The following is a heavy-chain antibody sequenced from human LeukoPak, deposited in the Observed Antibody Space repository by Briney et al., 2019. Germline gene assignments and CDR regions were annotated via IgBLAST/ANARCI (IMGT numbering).Heavy chain of an antibody. V-gene: IGHV1-18*01. CDR1: GYTFTSYG. Sequence: ASVKVSFKASGYTFTSYGISWVRQAPGQGLEWMGWISAYNGNTNYAQKLQGRVTMTTDTSTSTDYMERRSPRSDDTAVYYCARDGLEYYYDSSGYQTHFDYWGQGTLVTVSS. CDR3: ARDGLEYYYDSSGYQTHFDY. J-gene: IGHJ4*02. D-gene: IGHD3-22*01. CDR2: ISAYNGNT.